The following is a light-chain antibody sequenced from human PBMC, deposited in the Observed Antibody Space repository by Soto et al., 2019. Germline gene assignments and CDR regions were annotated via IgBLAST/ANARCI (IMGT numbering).Light chain of an antibody. CDR1: ISDVGTYNL. CDR3: CSYAGSSTV. J-gene: IGLJ1*01. V-gene: IGLV2-23*03. CDR2: EGS. Sequence: QSALTQPASVSGSPGQSITISCTGTISDVGTYNLVSWYQQHPGKAPKLMIYEGSKRPSGVSNRFSGSKSGNTASLTISGLQAEDEADYYCCSYAGSSTVFGTGTEVTVL.